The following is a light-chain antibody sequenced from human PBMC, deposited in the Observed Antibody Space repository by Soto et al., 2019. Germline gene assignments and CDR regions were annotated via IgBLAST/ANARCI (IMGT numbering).Light chain of an antibody. CDR2: AAS. V-gene: IGKV1-9*01. CDR3: QQLNSYPRT. J-gene: IGKJ1*01. Sequence: IQLTQSPSSLSASVGDRVTITCRASQGISSYLAWYQQKPGKAPQLLIYAASTLQSGVPSRFSGSGSGTDFTLTISSLQPEDFATYYCQQLNSYPRTFGQGTKVESK. CDR1: QGISSY.